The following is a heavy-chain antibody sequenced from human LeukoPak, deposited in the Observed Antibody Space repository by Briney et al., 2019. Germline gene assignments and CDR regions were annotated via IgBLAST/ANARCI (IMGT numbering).Heavy chain of an antibody. J-gene: IGHJ6*02. CDR2: ISAYNGNT. D-gene: IGHD5-24*01. CDR1: GYTFTSYS. V-gene: IGHV1-18*01. Sequence: ASAKVSCKASGYTFTSYSISWVRQAPGQGLEWMGWISAYNGNTNYAQKLQGRVTMTTDTSTSTAYMELRSLRSDDTAVYYCARIQLGYYYYGMDVWGQGTTVTVAS. CDR3: ARIQLGYYYYGMDV.